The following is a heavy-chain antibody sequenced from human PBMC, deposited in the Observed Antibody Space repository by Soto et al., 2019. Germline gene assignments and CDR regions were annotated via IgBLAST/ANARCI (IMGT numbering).Heavy chain of an antibody. CDR3: AKGGVQVFDY. CDR2: ISGSSGST. V-gene: IGHV3-23*01. D-gene: IGHD2-8*02. Sequence: EVQLLESGGGLVQPGGSLRLSCAASGFTFSSYAMSWVRQAPGKGLEWVSTISGSSGSTYYADSVKGRFTISRDNSKNTLYLQMKSLRAEDTAVYYCAKGGVQVFDYWGQGTLVTVSS. CDR1: GFTFSSYA. J-gene: IGHJ4*02.